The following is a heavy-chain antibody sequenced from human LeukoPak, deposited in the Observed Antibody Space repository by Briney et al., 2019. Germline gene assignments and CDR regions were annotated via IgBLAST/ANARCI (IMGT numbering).Heavy chain of an antibody. J-gene: IGHJ1*01. D-gene: IGHD3-22*01. V-gene: IGHV3-74*01. CDR2: INGDGSSI. Sequence: GGSLRLSCAASGFTFSRYWMHWVRQAPARGLVWVSRINGDGSSIRYTDSVKGRFTNSRDNAKNTLYLQMNSLRAEDTAVYYCARDYDSSGYYSFQHWGQGTLVTVSS. CDR1: GFTFSRYW. CDR3: ARDYDSSGYYSFQH.